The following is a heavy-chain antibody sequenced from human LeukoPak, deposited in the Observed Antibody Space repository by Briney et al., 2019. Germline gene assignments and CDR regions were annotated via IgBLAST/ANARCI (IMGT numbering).Heavy chain of an antibody. V-gene: IGHV4-39*07. J-gene: IGHJ5*01. CDR3: ASRWGHNWFDP. D-gene: IGHD7-27*01. CDR1: GGSISSSSYY. CDR2: INHSGST. Sequence: SETLSLTCTVSGGSISSSSYYWGWIRQPPGKGLEWIGEINHSGSTNYNPSLKSRVTISVDTSKNQFSLKLSSVTAADTAVYYCASRWGHNWFDPWGQGTMVTVSS.